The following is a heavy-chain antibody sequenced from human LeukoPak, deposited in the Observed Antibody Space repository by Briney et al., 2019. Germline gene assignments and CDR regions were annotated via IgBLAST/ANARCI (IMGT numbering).Heavy chain of an antibody. V-gene: IGHV4-39*01. CDR2: IYYSGST. CDR1: GGSISSSGYS. CDR3: ARGPQLRRPYYYYMDV. Sequence: SETLSLTCTVSGGSISSSGYSWGWIRQPPGKGLEWIGTIYYSGSTYYNPSLKSRVTISVDTSKNQFSLKLSSVTAADTAVYYCARGPQLRRPYYYYMDVWGKGTTVTVSS. J-gene: IGHJ6*03. D-gene: IGHD5-24*01.